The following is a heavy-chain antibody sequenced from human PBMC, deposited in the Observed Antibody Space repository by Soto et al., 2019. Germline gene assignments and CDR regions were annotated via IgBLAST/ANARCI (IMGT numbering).Heavy chain of an antibody. D-gene: IGHD6-13*01. CDR2: IYYSGST. CDR1: GGSISSYY. V-gene: IGHV4-59*01. J-gene: IGHJ6*02. CDR3: ARDKGDSSWYYYYGMDV. Sequence: SETLSLTCTVSGGSISSYYWSWIRQPPGKGLEWIAYIYYSGSTNYNPSLKRRVTISVDTSKNQFSLKLSSVTAADTAVYYCARDKGDSSWYYYYGMDVWGQGTTVTVSS.